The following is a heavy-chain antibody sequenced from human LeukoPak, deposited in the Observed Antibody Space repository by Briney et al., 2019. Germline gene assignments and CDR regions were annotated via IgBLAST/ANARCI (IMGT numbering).Heavy chain of an antibody. J-gene: IGHJ4*02. CDR3: ARGRGSPNHYYGSGSYLFDY. D-gene: IGHD3-10*01. V-gene: IGHV4-34*01. CDR2: INHSGST. CDR1: GGSFSGYY. Sequence: ASETLSLTCAVYGGSFSGYYWSWIRQPPGKGLEWIGEINHSGSTNYNPSLKSRVTISVDTSKNQFSLKLSSVTAADTAVYYCARGRGSPNHYYGSGSYLFDYWGQGTLVTVSS.